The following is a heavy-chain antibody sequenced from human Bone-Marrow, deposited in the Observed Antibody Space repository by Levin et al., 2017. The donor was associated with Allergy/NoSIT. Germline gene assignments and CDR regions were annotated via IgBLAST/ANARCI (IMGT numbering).Heavy chain of an antibody. CDR3: AKGFFVNRGERYLDY. V-gene: IGHV3-23*01. CDR2: ISASGLVT. D-gene: IGHD3-16*01. CDR1: GFTFSTYA. Sequence: GESLKISCAASGFTFSTYAMSWVRQAPGKGLEWVSVISASGLVTYYADSVKGRFTISRDNSKTTVYLQMNSLRAEDTALYYCAKGFFVNRGERYLDYWGQGTLVTVSS. J-gene: IGHJ4*02.